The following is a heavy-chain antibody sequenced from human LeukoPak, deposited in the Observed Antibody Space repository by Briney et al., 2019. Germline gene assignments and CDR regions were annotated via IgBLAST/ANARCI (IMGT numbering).Heavy chain of an antibody. CDR1: GFTFTSYG. Sequence: ASVKVSCKASGFTFTSYGFTWVRQAPGQGLEWMGWMNPNSGNTGYAQKFQGRVTMTRNTSISTAYMELSSLRSEDTAVYYCARAQNYFDYWGQGTLVTVSS. J-gene: IGHJ4*02. CDR3: ARAQNYFDY. CDR2: MNPNSGNT. V-gene: IGHV1-8*02.